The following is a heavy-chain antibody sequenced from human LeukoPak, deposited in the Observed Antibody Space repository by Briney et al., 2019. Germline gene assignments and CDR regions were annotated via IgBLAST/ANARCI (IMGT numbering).Heavy chain of an antibody. CDR1: GDSISSGSYY. D-gene: IGHD3-9*01. CDR3: ARGNYNILTGYYYFDY. Sequence: SQTLSLTCTVSGDSISSGSYYWSWIRQPAGKGLEWIGRIYTSGSTNYNPSLKSRITISVDTSKNQFSLKLSSVTAADTAVYYCARGNYNILTGYYYFDYWGQGTLVTVSS. J-gene: IGHJ4*02. V-gene: IGHV4-61*02. CDR2: IYTSGST.